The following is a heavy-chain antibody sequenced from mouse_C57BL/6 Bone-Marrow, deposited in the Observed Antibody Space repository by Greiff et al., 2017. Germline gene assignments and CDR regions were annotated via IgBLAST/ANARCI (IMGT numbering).Heavy chain of an antibody. J-gene: IGHJ3*01. CDR1: GYTFTSYG. Sequence: VQLQESGAELARPGASVKLSCTASGYTFTSYGISWVQQRTGQGLEWIGEIYPRSGNTYYNEKFQGKATLTADKSSSTAYMELRSLTSEDSAVYVCARDGNYFAWFAYWGQGTLVTVSA. D-gene: IGHD2-1*01. V-gene: IGHV1-81*01. CDR2: IYPRSGNT. CDR3: ARDGNYFAWFAY.